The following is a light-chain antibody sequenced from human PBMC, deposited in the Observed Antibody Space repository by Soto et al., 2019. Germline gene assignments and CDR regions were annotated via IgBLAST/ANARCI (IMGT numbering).Light chain of an antibody. CDR3: AAWDDSLNGVV. CDR2: NNN. CDR1: SSNIGSKT. V-gene: IGLV1-44*01. J-gene: IGLJ2*01. Sequence: QSVLTQPPSASGTPGQRVTISCSGSSSNIGSKTVNWYQQLPGTAPKLLMYNNNQRPSGVPDRVSGSKSGTSASLAISGLQSEYEADYYCAAWDDSLNGVVFGGGTKVTVL.